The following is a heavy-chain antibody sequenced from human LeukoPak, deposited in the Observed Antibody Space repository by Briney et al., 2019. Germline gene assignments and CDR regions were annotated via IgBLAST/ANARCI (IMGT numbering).Heavy chain of an antibody. J-gene: IGHJ4*02. D-gene: IGHD3-22*01. CDR2: ISGSGGST. V-gene: IGHV3-23*01. CDR3: AKDLMIVVVTEPSFDF. CDR1: GFTFSSYA. Sequence: GESLRLSCAASGFTFSSYAMSWVRQAPGKGLEGVSAISGSGGSTYYADSVKGRFTISRYNSKNTLYLQMNSLRAEDTAVYYCAKDLMIVVVTEPSFDFWGQGTLVTVSS.